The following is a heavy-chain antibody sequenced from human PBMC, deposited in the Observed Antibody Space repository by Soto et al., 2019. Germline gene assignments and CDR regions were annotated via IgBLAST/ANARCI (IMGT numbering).Heavy chain of an antibody. CDR1: GFTFSDYN. Sequence: EVQLVESGGGSVQPGGSLRLSCAASGFTFSDYNMNWVRQAPGKGLEWVSYISSSHTIYYADSVKGRFTISRDNAQNSLYLQMNGLRAEDTAVYYCARIESYGDILFDFWGQGMLVTVSS. D-gene: IGHD4-17*01. CDR2: ISSSHTI. J-gene: IGHJ4*02. V-gene: IGHV3-48*01. CDR3: ARIESYGDILFDF.